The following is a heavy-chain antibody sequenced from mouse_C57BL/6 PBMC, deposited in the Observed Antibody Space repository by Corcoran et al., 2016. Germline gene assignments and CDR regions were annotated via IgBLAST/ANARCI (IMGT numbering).Heavy chain of an antibody. CDR3: ARNGWLRQNFDV. CDR1: GYTFTTYG. CDR2: INTYSGVP. J-gene: IGHJ1*03. V-gene: IGHV9-3*01. Sequence: QIQLVQAGPELKKPGETVKISYKASGYTFTTYGMSWVKQAPGKGLKWMGWINTYSGVPTYADDFKGRFAFSLETSASTAYLQINNLKNEDTATYFGARNGWLRQNFDVWGTGTTVTVSS. D-gene: IGHD2-2*01.